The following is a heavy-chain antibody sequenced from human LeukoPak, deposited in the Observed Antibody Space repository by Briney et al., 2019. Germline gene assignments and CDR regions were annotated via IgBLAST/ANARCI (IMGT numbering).Heavy chain of an antibody. Sequence: GESLKISCKGSGYSFTSYWIGWVRQMPGKGLEWMGIIYPGDSDTRYSPSFQGQVTISADKSISTAYLQWSSLKAADTAMYYCARGVDCTNGVCPPDYWGQGTLVTVS. V-gene: IGHV5-51*01. CDR1: GYSFTSYW. CDR2: IYPGDSDT. D-gene: IGHD2-8*01. J-gene: IGHJ4*02. CDR3: ARGVDCTNGVCPPDY.